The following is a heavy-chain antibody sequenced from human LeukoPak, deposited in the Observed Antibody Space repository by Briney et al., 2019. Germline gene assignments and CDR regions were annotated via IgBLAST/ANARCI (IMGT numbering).Heavy chain of an antibody. Sequence: PGGSLRLSCAASGFTFSSYSMNWVRQAPGKGLEWVSSISSSSSYIYYADSVKGRFTISRDNAKNSLYLQMNSLRAEDTAVYYCARDILLWFGEEGDYWGQGTLDTVSS. J-gene: IGHJ4*02. CDR3: ARDILLWFGEEGDY. V-gene: IGHV3-21*01. CDR1: GFTFSSYS. D-gene: IGHD3-10*01. CDR2: ISSSSSYI.